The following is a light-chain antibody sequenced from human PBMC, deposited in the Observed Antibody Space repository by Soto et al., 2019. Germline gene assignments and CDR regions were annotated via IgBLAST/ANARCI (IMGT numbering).Light chain of an antibody. CDR2: GAS. J-gene: IGKJ2*01. Sequence: IVLTQSPGTLSLSPGERATLSCRASQSVSNNYLAWYQQKAGQAPRVLIYGASSRATGIPDRFSGSGSGTDFTLTISRLEPEDFAVYSCQQYGSPPYTFGQGTKLEIK. V-gene: IGKV3-20*01. CDR1: QSVSNNY. CDR3: QQYGSPPYT.